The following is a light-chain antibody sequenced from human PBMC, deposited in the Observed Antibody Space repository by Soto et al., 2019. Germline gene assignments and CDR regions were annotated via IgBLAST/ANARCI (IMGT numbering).Light chain of an antibody. Sequence: QSALTQPASGSGSPGLSITISCTGTSSDVGAYNFVSWYQQHPDKAPKLMIFDVSNRPSGVSNRFSGSKSGNTASLTISGLQSEDEAEYYCGSYTTSSNYVFGTGTKVTVL. CDR1: SSDVGAYNF. CDR2: DVS. J-gene: IGLJ1*01. CDR3: GSYTTSSNYV. V-gene: IGLV2-14*03.